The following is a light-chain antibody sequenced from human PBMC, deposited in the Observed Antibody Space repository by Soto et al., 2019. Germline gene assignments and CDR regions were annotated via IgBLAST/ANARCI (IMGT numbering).Light chain of an antibody. CDR1: SSNIGSNY. CDR3: AAWADSLSGVV. J-gene: IGLJ2*01. Sequence: QSVLTQPPSASGTPGQRVTISCSGSSSNIGSNYVYWYQQLPGTAPKLLIYRNKQRPSGVPDRFSGSKSGTSASLAISGLRSEDEADYYCAAWADSLSGVVFGGGTQLTVL. V-gene: IGLV1-47*01. CDR2: RNK.